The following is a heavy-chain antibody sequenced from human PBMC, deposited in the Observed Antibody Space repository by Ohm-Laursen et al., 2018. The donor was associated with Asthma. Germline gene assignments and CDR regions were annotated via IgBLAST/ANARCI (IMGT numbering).Heavy chain of an antibody. CDR3: ARIGPEWELPGREYSLHH. J-gene: IGHJ1*01. CDR2: ISTASSFI. D-gene: IGHD1-26*01. V-gene: IGHV3-21*01. Sequence: SLRVSCAASGYTFSRYSIHWVRQIPGKGLEWVASISTASSFIYYADSVRGRFTTSRDNARNSVYLRMNSLRAEDTALYYCARIGPEWELPGREYSLHHWGEGTLVTVSS. CDR1: GYTFSRYS.